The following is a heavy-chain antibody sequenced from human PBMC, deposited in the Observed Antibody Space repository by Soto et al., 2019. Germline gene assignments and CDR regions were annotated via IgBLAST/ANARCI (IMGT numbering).Heavy chain of an antibody. D-gene: IGHD3-22*01. CDR3: AGRYNYDSSGLDP. Sequence: VGSLRLSCAASGFIFSDYYMSWVRQAPGKGLEWVSYISPSGSSIYYADSVKGRFTISRDNAENSLFLQMNSLRAEDTAIYYCAGRYNYDSSGLDPWGQGTLVTVS. CDR1: GFIFSDYY. CDR2: ISPSGSSI. V-gene: IGHV3-11*01. J-gene: IGHJ5*02.